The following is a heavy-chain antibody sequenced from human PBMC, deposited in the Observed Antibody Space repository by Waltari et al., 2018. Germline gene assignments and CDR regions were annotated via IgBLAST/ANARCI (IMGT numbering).Heavy chain of an antibody. Sequence: QVQLQQSGPGLVKPSQTLSLTCAISGDSASSNRAAWNWIRQSPSSGLEWLGRTYYRSKWYNDYAESVKSRIIINADTSKNQFSLQLNSVTPEDTAVYYCAREEDLWGINGMDVWGQGTTVTVSS. CDR3: AREEDLWGINGMDV. V-gene: IGHV6-1*01. J-gene: IGHJ6*02. CDR1: GDSASSNRAA. D-gene: IGHD7-27*01. CDR2: TYYRSKWYN.